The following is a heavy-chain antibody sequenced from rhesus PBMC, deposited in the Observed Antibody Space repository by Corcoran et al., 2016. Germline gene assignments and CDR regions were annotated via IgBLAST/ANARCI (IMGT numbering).Heavy chain of an antibody. Sequence: QVQLQESGPGLVKPSETLSLTCAVSGYSISSGYGWSWIRQPPGKGLEGIGYISYAGSSYYTPSFKSRVTISIDTSKNQFSLKLSSVTAADTAVYYCAREDGYSSGWYFRFDVWGPGVLVTVSS. D-gene: IGHD6-31*01. V-gene: IGHV4-127*01. CDR3: AREDGYSSGWYFRFDV. CDR1: GYSISSGYG. CDR2: ISYAGSS. J-gene: IGHJ5-1*01.